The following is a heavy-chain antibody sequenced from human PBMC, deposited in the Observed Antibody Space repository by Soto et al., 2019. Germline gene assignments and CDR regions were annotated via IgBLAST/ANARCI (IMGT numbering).Heavy chain of an antibody. CDR1: GGCLITYY. D-gene: IGHD3-9*01. Sequence: SVTLWVTCLVSGGCLITYYCNRIRQSPGKGLEWIGEINHSGNNNYSPSLKSRVTMSLDTSKNQFSLKLTSVTAADTAVYYCARGGSNDWQVAFDIWGQGTMVTVSS. V-gene: IGHV4-34*01. CDR3: ARGGSNDWQVAFDI. CDR2: INHSGNN. J-gene: IGHJ3*02.